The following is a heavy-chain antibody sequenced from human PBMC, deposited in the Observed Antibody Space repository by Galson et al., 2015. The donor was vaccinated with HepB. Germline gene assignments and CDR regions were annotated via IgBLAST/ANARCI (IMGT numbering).Heavy chain of an antibody. V-gene: IGHV3-7*03. CDR3: ARDSPRGGYCSGGSCYPPAWDYYGMDV. D-gene: IGHD2-15*01. Sequence: SLRLSCAASGFTFSSYWMSWVRQAPGKGLEWVANIKQDGSEKYYVDSVKGRFTISRDNAKNSLYLQMNSLRAEDTAVYYCARDSPRGGYCSGGSCYPPAWDYYGMDVWGQGTTVTVSS. CDR2: IKQDGSEK. J-gene: IGHJ6*02. CDR1: GFTFSSYW.